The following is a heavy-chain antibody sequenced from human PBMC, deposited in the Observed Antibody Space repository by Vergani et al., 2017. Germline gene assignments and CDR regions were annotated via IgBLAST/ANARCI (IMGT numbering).Heavy chain of an antibody. CDR1: GGSISSGDYY. D-gene: IGHD3-9*01. CDR3: ARGGGAAYDTLTAGYYFDY. J-gene: IGHJ4*02. V-gene: IGHV4-30-4*08. Sequence: QVQLQESGPGLVKPSQTLSLTCTVSGGSISSGDYYWSWIRQPPGKGLEWIGYIYYSGSTYYNPSLKSRVTISVDTSKNQFSLKLSSVTAADTAVYYCARGGGAAYDTLTAGYYFDYWGQGTLVTVSS. CDR2: IYYSGST.